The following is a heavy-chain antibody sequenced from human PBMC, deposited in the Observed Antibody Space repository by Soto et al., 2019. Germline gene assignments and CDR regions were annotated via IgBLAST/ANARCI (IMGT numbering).Heavy chain of an antibody. CDR3: ARDNDRLQLGGNYYYAVDV. Sequence: QVQLVQSGAEVKKPGSSVKVSCKASGGTFSNSAISWVRQAPGQGLEWMGGIIPIFRTPDYAQKFQGRVTITADESTSTAYMELSSLRSEDTAVYYCARDNDRLQLGGNYYYAVDVWGPGTTVTVSS. CDR1: GGTFSNSA. D-gene: IGHD5-12*01. CDR2: IIPIFRTP. J-gene: IGHJ6*02. V-gene: IGHV1-69*12.